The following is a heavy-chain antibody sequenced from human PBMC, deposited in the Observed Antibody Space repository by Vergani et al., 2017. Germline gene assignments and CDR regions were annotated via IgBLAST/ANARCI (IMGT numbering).Heavy chain of an antibody. Sequence: EVQLVESGGGLVQPGGSLRLSCSASGFTFSSYAMHWVRQAPGKGLEYVSAISSNGGSTYYADSVKGRFTISRDNSKNTLYLQMSSLRAEDTAVYSCVSATRYCSGGSCYVSWFDPWGQGTLVTVSA. CDR3: VSATRYCSGGSCYVSWFDP. V-gene: IGHV3-64D*06. CDR2: ISSNGGST. D-gene: IGHD2-15*01. J-gene: IGHJ5*02. CDR1: GFTFSSYA.